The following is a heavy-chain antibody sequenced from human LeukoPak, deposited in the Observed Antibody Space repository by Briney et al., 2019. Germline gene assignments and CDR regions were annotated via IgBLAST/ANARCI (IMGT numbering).Heavy chain of an antibody. J-gene: IGHJ4*02. V-gene: IGHV3-30*04. CDR1: GFIFSSYA. CDR3: ARVYGVVDY. D-gene: IGHD3-10*01. Sequence: GGSLRLSCAVSGFIFSSYAMHWVRQAPGKGLEWVAVISYDGSNKYYADSVKGRFTVSRDNFKNTLYLQMNSLRAEDTAVYYRARVYGVVDYWGQGTLVTVSS. CDR2: ISYDGSNK.